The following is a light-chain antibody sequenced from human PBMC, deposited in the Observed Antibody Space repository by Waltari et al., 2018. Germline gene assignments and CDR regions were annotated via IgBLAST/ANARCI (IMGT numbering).Light chain of an antibody. Sequence: DIVMTQSPPSLPGTPGEPASISCRSRQSLLHSKGYNYLDWYRQKPGQYPRLLMYWGSKPSSWVPDRFSGSRSGPDFTLKISRVEAEDVEVYYCLQNLQTPPTFGQGTKVEIK. CDR1: QSLLHSKGYNY. CDR3: LQNLQTPPT. V-gene: IGKV2-28*01. J-gene: IGKJ1*01. CDR2: WGS.